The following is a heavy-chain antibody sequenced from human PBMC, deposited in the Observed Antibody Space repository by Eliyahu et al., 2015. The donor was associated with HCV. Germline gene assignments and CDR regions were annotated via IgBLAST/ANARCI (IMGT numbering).Heavy chain of an antibody. CDR2: IYWDDDK. V-gene: IGHV2-5*02. D-gene: IGHD4-11*01. J-gene: IGHJ4*02. CDR1: GFSLSTXGVG. Sequence: QITLKESGPTLVKPTQTLTLTCTFSGFSLSTXGVGVGWIRQPPGKALEWLAPIYWDDDKRYSPSLKSRLTITKDTSKNQVVLTMTNMDPVDTATYYCAHSVVVYSNYGFSYGASNGGXDYWGQGTLVTVSS. CDR3: AHSVVVYSNYGFSYGASNGGXDY.